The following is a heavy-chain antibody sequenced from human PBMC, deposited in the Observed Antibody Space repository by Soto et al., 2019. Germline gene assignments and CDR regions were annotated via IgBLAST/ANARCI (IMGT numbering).Heavy chain of an antibody. CDR3: ARGGCVSPYYYHLDV. V-gene: IGHV1-46*02. CDR1: GYTLNTYY. J-gene: IGHJ6*02. CDR2: INPSGGST. D-gene: IGHD2-21*01. Sequence: ASVKVSCKASGYTLNTYYMHWVRQAPGQGPEWMGVINPSGGSTTYAQNFQDRVTMTRDTSSSTVYMELSSLRSEDTAVYYCARGGCVSPYYYHLDVWGQGTTVTVSS.